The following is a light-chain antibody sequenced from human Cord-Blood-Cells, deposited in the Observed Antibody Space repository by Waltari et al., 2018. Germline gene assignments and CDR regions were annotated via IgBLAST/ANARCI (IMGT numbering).Light chain of an antibody. CDR2: DVS. V-gene: IGLV2-14*01. CDR1: SSDVGGYNY. J-gene: IGLJ3*02. Sequence: QSALTQPASVSGSPGQSITISCTGTSSDVGGYNYVSWYQQHPGKAPKLMIYDVSKRPSGVSNRFSGSKSASTASLTISGLQAEDEADYYCSSYTSSSTLVFGGGTKLTVL. CDR3: SSYTSSSTLV.